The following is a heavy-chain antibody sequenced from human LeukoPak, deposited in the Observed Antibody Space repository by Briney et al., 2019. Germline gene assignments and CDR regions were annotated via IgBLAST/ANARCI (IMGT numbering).Heavy chain of an antibody. CDR1: GFTFSSYS. Sequence: PGGSLRLSCAASGFTFSSYSMNWVRQAPGKGLEWVSYISSSSSTIYYADSVKGRFTISRDNAKSSLYLQMNSLRAEDTAVYYCASEVGDYGDYWGQGTLVTVSS. CDR2: ISSSSSTI. V-gene: IGHV3-48*01. J-gene: IGHJ4*02. D-gene: IGHD4-17*01. CDR3: ASEVGDYGDY.